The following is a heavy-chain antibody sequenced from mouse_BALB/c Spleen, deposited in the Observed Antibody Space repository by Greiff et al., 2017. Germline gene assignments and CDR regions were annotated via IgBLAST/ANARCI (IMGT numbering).Heavy chain of an antibody. CDR2: IWAGGST. CDR3: ARLYYGYDYAMDY. V-gene: IGHV2-9*02. D-gene: IGHD2-2*01. J-gene: IGHJ4*01. Sequence: VKLQESGPGLVAPSQSLSITCTVSGFSLTSYGVHWVRQPPGKGLEWLGVIWAGGSTNYNSALMSRLSISKDNSKSQVFLKMNSLQTDDTAMYYCARLYYGYDYAMDYWGQGTSVTVSS. CDR1: GFSLTSYG.